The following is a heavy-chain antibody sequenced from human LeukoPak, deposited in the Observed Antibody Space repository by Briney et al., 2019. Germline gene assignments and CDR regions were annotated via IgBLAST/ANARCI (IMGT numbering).Heavy chain of an antibody. CDR3: ARDTTVTTLPYYFDY. CDR1: GFTFSNYA. Sequence: GGSLRLSCAASGFTFSNYAMNWVRQAPGKGLEWVSGISGSGSTIYYADSVKGRFTISRDNAKNSLYLQMNSLRAEDTAVYYCARDTTVTTLPYYFDYWGQGTLVTVSS. V-gene: IGHV3-48*03. J-gene: IGHJ4*02. D-gene: IGHD4-17*01. CDR2: ISGSGSTI.